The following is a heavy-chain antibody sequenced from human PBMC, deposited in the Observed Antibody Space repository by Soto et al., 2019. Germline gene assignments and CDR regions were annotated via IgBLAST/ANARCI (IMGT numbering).Heavy chain of an antibody. V-gene: IGHV4-34*01. J-gene: IGHJ4*02. CDR3: ARLIRRWNNYFVY. Sequence: ETLSLTCAVYGGSFSGYYWSWIRQPPGKGLEWIGEINHSGSTYYNPSLKSRVTISVDTSKNQFSLKLSSVTAADTAVYYCARLIRRWNNYFVYSCQGPLVTGSS. CDR2: INHSGST. CDR1: GGSFSGYY. D-gene: IGHD1-1*01.